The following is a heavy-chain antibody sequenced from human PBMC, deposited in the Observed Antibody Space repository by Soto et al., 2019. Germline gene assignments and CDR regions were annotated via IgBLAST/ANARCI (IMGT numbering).Heavy chain of an antibody. CDR2: MNPHSGDT. J-gene: IGHJ4*02. V-gene: IGHV1-8*01. CDR3: ERQQAMDY. CDR1: GYTFVNYD. Sequence: QVQLVQSGAEVKKPGASVKVSCKASGYTFVNYDINWVRQATGQGLEWLGWMNPHSGDTFYAQNFQGRVTMTRNTSLTTAYMELNSLKSEDTAVYYCERQQAMDYWGQGTLVTVSS.